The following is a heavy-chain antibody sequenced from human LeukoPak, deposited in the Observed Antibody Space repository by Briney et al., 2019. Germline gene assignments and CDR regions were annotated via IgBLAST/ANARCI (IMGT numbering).Heavy chain of an antibody. CDR3: ARDLASYDILTGSFLFDP. CDR2: ISYDGSNK. D-gene: IGHD3-9*01. V-gene: IGHV3-30-3*01. J-gene: IGHJ5*02. CDR1: GFTFSSYA. Sequence: GGSLGLSCAASGFTFSSYAMHWVRQAPGKGLEWVAVISYDGSNKYYAGSVKGRFTISRDNSKNTLYLQMNSLRAEDTAVYYCARDLASYDILTGSFLFDPWGQGTLVTVSS.